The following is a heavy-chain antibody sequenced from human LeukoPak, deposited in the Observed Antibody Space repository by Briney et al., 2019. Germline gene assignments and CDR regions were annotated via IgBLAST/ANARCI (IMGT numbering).Heavy chain of an antibody. CDR3: VRDRPPYYDFWSGLDY. Sequence: GGSLTLSCAASGFTFGSYAMHWVRQAPGKGLEWVAVISYDGSNKYYADSVKGRFTISRDNSKNTLYLQMSSLRAEDTAVYYCVRDRPPYYDFWSGLDYWGQGTLVTVSS. V-gene: IGHV3-30-3*01. J-gene: IGHJ4*02. CDR1: GFTFGSYA. CDR2: ISYDGSNK. D-gene: IGHD3-3*01.